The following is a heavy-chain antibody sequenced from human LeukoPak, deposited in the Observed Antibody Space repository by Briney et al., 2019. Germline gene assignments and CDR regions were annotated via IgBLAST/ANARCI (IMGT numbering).Heavy chain of an antibody. J-gene: IGHJ4*02. CDR3: LAYYSLSGNYYNGIDY. Sequence: SETLSLTCSVSGDSISSSRYCWGWIRQPPGKGLEWIGSVYHSGSTHHNPSLNSRITISVDTSKNQFSLRLRSVTAADTALYFCLAYYSLSGNYYNGIDYWGQGTLVTVSS. CDR2: VYHSGST. CDR1: GDSISSSRYC. V-gene: IGHV4-39*01. D-gene: IGHD3-10*01.